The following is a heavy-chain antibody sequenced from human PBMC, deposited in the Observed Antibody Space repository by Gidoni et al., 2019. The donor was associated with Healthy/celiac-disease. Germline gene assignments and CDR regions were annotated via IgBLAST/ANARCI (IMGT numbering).Heavy chain of an antibody. V-gene: IGHV1-58*01. J-gene: IGHJ4*02. CDR3: AADGGLDGYNFDPNFDY. D-gene: IGHD5-12*01. CDR2: IVVGSGNT. CDR1: GFTFTSSA. Sequence: QMQLVQSGPEVKKPGTSVKVSCKASGFTFTSSAVQWVRQARGQRLEWIGWIVVGSGNTNYAQKFQERVTITRDMSTSTAYMELSSLRSEDTAVYYCAADGGLDGYNFDPNFDYWGQGTLVTVSS.